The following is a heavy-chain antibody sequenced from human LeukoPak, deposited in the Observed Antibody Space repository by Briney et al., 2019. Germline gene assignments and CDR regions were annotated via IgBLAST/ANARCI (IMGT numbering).Heavy chain of an antibody. CDR3: ARAEGGYYDFWSGSSNNWFDP. CDR2: IFYSGST. J-gene: IGHJ5*02. V-gene: IGHV4-39*07. D-gene: IGHD3-3*01. CDR1: SGSISTSNYY. Sequence: SETLSLTCTVSSGSISTSNYYWGWVRQPPGKALEWIGNIFYSGSTYYSPSLKSRVTISLDTSRNQFSLKLNSVTAADTAVYYCARAEGGYYDFWSGSSNNWFDPWGQGTLVTVSS.